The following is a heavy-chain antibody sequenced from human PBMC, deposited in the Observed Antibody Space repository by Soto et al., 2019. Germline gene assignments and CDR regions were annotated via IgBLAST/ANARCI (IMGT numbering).Heavy chain of an antibody. Sequence: SDTLSLTYAVYGGAFSGYYWSWIRQPPGKGLEWIGEINHSGSTNYNPSLKSRVTISVDTSKNQFSLKLSSVTAADTAVYYCARGRRGRILTGYYSDYWGQGTLVT. CDR3: ARGRRGRILTGYYSDY. CDR1: GGAFSGYY. V-gene: IGHV4-34*01. CDR2: INHSGST. J-gene: IGHJ4*02. D-gene: IGHD3-9*01.